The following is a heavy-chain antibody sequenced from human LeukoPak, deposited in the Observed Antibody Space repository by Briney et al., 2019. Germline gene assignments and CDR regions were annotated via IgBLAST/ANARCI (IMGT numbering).Heavy chain of an antibody. Sequence: PGGSLRLSCAASGFTFSSYGMHWVRQAPGKGLEWVAFIRYDGSNKYYADSVKGRFTTSRDNSKNTLYLQMNSLRAEDTAVYYCAKAVAIGYCSSNSCYTPDYWGQGTLVTVSS. J-gene: IGHJ4*02. D-gene: IGHD2-2*02. V-gene: IGHV3-30*02. CDR1: GFTFSSYG. CDR2: IRYDGSNK. CDR3: AKAVAIGYCSSNSCYTPDY.